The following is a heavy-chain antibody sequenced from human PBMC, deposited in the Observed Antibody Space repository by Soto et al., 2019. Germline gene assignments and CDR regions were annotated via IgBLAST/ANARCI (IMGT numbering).Heavy chain of an antibody. D-gene: IGHD3-22*01. CDR2: IKPDGSEK. CDR3: ARGDYYDTTGPFSDAFDI. CDR1: GGSFSGYY. J-gene: IGHJ3*02. Sequence: ETLSLTCAVYGGSFSGYYWSWVRQAPGKGLEWVANIKPDGSEKWYVDSVKGRFTISRDNAKNSLYLQVNSLRAEDTAVYYCARGDYYDTTGPFSDAFDIWGQGTMVTVSS. V-gene: IGHV3-7*04.